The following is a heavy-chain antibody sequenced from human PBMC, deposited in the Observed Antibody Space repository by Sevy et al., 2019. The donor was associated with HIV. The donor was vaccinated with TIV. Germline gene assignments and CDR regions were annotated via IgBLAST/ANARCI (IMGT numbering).Heavy chain of an antibody. CDR2: IYYSGST. CDR1: GGSISSSSYY. J-gene: IGHJ4*02. Sequence: SETLSLTCTVSGGSISSSSYYWGWISQPPGKGLEWIGNIYYSGSTYYNPSLKSRVTISVDTSKNQFSLKLSSVTAADTAVYYCARLGRGEILYYFDYWGQGTLVTVSS. V-gene: IGHV4-39*01. CDR3: ARLGRGEILYYFDY. D-gene: IGHD3-10*01.